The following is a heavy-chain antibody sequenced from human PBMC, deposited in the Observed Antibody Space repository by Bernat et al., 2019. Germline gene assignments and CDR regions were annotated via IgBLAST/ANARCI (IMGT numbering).Heavy chain of an antibody. V-gene: IGHV1-3*01. D-gene: IGHD5-12*01. CDR3: AKVNTGNDWGYYFDH. J-gene: IGHJ4*02. CDR1: GYTFTNYA. CDR2: INVGNGNT. Sequence: QVQLVQSVTEVKKPGASVKVSCKASGYTFTNYAIHWVRQAPGQRPECMGWINVGNGNTHYSQQFQGRVTFTRDTSASVVYMEQSSLTSEDTAVFYCAKVNTGNDWGYYFDHWGQGTLVTVSP.